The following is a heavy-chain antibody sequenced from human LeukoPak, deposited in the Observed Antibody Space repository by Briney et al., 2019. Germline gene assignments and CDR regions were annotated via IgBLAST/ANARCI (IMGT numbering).Heavy chain of an antibody. CDR3: ARGWLGSGLDY. CDR2: IYYSGNT. Sequence: SETLSLTCAVYGGSFSGYYWSWIRQPPGKGLEWIGSIYYSGNTYYNPSLKSRVTISVETSKNQFSLLLNSVTPEDTAVYYCARGWLGSGLDYWGQGTLVTVSS. CDR1: GGSFSGYY. J-gene: IGHJ4*02. D-gene: IGHD6-19*01. V-gene: IGHV4-34*01.